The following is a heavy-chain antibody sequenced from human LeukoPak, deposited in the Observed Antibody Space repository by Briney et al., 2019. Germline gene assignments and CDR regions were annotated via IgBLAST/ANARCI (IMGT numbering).Heavy chain of an antibody. V-gene: IGHV4-39*01. CDR2: VYYSGST. CDR3: ARQYYDSSGYYPWYFDY. D-gene: IGHD3-22*01. CDR1: GGSFSSTTYY. J-gene: IGHJ4*02. Sequence: VKPSETLSLTCTVSGGSFSSTTYYWGWIRQPPGKGLEWIGSVYYSGSTYYSQSLKSRVTISVDTSKNQCSLKLTSVTAADTAVYYCARQYYDSSGYYPWYFDYWGQGTLVTVSS.